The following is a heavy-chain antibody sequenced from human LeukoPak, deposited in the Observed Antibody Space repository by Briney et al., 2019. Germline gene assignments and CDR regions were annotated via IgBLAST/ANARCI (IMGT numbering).Heavy chain of an antibody. Sequence: GRSLRLPCAASGFTFSSYAMHWVRQAPGKGLEWVAVISYDGSNKYYADSVKGRFTISRDNSKNTLYLQMNSLRAEDTAVYYCARFGTTGTTQYGMDVWGKGSTVSVSS. CDR2: ISYDGSNK. V-gene: IGHV3-30*04. CDR3: ARFGTTGTTQYGMDV. D-gene: IGHD1-1*01. J-gene: IGHJ6*04. CDR1: GFTFSSYA.